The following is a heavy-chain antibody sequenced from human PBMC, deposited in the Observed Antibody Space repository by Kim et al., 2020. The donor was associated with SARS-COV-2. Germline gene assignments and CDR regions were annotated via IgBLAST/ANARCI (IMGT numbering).Heavy chain of an antibody. V-gene: IGHV4-34*01. CDR2: INHSGRT. D-gene: IGHD4-17*01. Sequence: KALKVIGEINHSGRTNYNPCLKDRVIISEDTSKKQISLKLSCVTGADTAEYYCAGGPTVTTRYSYGMDVLGQGTTVTVSS. J-gene: IGHJ6*02. CDR3: AGGPTVTTRYSYGMDV.